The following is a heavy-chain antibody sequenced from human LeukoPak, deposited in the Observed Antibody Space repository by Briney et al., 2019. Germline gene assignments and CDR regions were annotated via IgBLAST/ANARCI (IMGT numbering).Heavy chain of an antibody. CDR2: ISSSSSYI. J-gene: IGHJ6*03. CDR3: ARGLPTPGGSIAAAHYYYYMDV. V-gene: IGHV3-21*04. D-gene: IGHD6-13*01. CDR1: GSTFSSYS. Sequence: NPGGSLRLSCAASGSTFSSYSMNWVRQAPGKGLEWVSSISSSSSYIYYADSVKGRFTISRDNAKISLYLQVNSLRAEDTAVYYCARGLPTPGGSIAAAHYYYYMDVWGKGTTVTVSS.